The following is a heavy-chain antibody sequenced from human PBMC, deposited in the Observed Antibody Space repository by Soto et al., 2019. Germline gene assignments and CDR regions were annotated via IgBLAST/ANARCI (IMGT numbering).Heavy chain of an antibody. CDR1: GDSVSSNSAA. V-gene: IGHV6-1*01. Sequence: SQTLSLTCAISGDSVSSNSAAWNWIRQSPSRGLEWLGRTYYRSKWYNDYAVSVKSRITINPDTSKNQFSLQLNSVTPEDTAVYYCARAGILAVADYYYYGMDVWGQGTTVTVSS. D-gene: IGHD6-19*01. CDR3: ARAGILAVADYYYYGMDV. CDR2: TYYRSKWYN. J-gene: IGHJ6*02.